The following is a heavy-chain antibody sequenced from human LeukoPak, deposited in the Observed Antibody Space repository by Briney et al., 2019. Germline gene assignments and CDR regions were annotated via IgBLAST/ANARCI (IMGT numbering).Heavy chain of an antibody. D-gene: IGHD3-10*01. Sequence: SETLSLTCTVSGGSITGYYWSWVRQPPGKGLEWIGYIYYSGSINYNPSLKSRLTISVDSSKNQFSLKLTSVTAADTAVYFCARTSGTSYQPHDYWGQGTLVTVSS. V-gene: IGHV4-59*01. CDR3: ARTSGTSYQPHDY. CDR1: GGSITGYY. J-gene: IGHJ4*02. CDR2: IYYSGSI.